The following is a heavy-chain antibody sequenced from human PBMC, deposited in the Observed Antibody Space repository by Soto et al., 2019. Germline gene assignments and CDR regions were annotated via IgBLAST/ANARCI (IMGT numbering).Heavy chain of an antibody. CDR3: ERGPNGGNRGMAFDY. J-gene: IGHJ4*02. D-gene: IGHD2-15*01. CDR2: IDWDDDK. CDR1: GFSLSTSGMC. Sequence: SGPTLVNPTQTLTLTCTFSGFSLSTSGMCVSWIRQPPGKALEWLALIDWDDDKYYSTSLKTRLTISKDTSKNQVVLTMTNMDPVDTATYYCERGPNGGNRGMAFDYWGQGTLVTVYS. V-gene: IGHV2-70*01.